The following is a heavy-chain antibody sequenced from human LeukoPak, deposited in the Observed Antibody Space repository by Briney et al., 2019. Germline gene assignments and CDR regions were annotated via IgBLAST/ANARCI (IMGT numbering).Heavy chain of an antibody. CDR3: ARHFVPTRIAARSVWFDP. CDR1: GGSISSYY. Sequence: PWATRSLTCTASGGSISSYYWSGIRPPPGKGLGGIGYIYTSGSTNYNPSLKSRVTISVDTSKNQFSLKLSSVTAADTAVYYCARHFVPTRIAARSVWFDPWGQGTLVTVSS. J-gene: IGHJ5*02. V-gene: IGHV4-4*09. D-gene: IGHD6-6*01. CDR2: IYTSGST.